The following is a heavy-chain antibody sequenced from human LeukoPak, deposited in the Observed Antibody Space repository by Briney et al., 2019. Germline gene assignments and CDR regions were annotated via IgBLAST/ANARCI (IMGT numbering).Heavy chain of an antibody. CDR2: INSDGGST. V-gene: IGHV3-74*01. D-gene: IGHD5-24*01. CDR1: GFTFSSYW. Sequence: GGSVRHSCTASGFTFSSYWMHWVRQSPGKGLVWVSRINSDGGSTSYADSVKGRFTISRDNAKNTLYLQMNSLRAEDTAVYYCARRIQGMAPYYFDYWGQGTLVTVSS. J-gene: IGHJ4*02. CDR3: ARRIQGMAPYYFDY.